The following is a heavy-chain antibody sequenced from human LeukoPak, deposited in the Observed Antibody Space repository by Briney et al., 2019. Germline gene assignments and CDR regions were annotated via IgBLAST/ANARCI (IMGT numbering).Heavy chain of an antibody. V-gene: IGHV4-30-2*01. CDR2: IYHSGST. D-gene: IGHD2-2*01. CDR1: GGSISSGGYS. J-gene: IGHJ5*02. CDR3: ARGGVVPAAIAFPGYGWFDP. Sequence: SETLSLTCAVSGGSISSGGYSWSWIRQPPGKGLEWIGYIYHSGSTYYNPSLKSRVTISVDRSKNQFSLKLSSVTAADTAVYYCARGGVVPAAIAFPGYGWFDPWGQGTLVTVSS.